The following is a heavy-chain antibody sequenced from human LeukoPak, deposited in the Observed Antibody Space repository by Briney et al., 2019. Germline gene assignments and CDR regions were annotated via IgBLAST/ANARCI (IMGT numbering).Heavy chain of an antibody. D-gene: IGHD4-17*01. V-gene: IGHV3-33*01. CDR3: ARDRAVTTFVFEY. CDR1: GFTVSSYA. Sequence: GRSLRLSCAASGFTVSSYAMQWGPQAPRKGLWWVAVIWYDVINKYYADSVKGRFTISRDNSKNTLYLQMNSLRAEDTAVYYCARDRAVTTFVFEYWGQGDLVTVSS. CDR2: IWYDVINK. J-gene: IGHJ4*02.